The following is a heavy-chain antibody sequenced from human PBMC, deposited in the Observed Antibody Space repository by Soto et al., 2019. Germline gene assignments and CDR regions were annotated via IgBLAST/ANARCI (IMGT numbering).Heavy chain of an antibody. CDR3: ARGRDERYYYYGMDV. CDR1: GFTFSSYG. J-gene: IGHJ6*02. V-gene: IGHV3-33*01. Sequence: GGSLRLSCAASGFTFSSYGMHWVRQAPGKGLEWVAVIWYDGSNKYYADSVKGRFTISRDNSKNTLYLQMNSLRAEDTAVYYCARGRDERYYYYGMDVWGQGTTVTVS. D-gene: IGHD1-1*01. CDR2: IWYDGSNK.